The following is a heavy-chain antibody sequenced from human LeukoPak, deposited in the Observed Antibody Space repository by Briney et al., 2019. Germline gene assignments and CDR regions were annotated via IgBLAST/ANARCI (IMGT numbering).Heavy chain of an antibody. J-gene: IGHJ4*02. CDR1: GGTFSSYA. Sequence: ASVKVSCKASGGTFSSYAISWVRQAPGQGLEWMGGIIPIFGTANYAQKFQGRVTITADESTSTAYMELSSLRSEDTAVNYCARDDPVHSSSLGYWGQGTLVTVSS. CDR2: IIPIFGTA. D-gene: IGHD6-6*01. CDR3: ARDDPVHSSSLGY. V-gene: IGHV1-69*13.